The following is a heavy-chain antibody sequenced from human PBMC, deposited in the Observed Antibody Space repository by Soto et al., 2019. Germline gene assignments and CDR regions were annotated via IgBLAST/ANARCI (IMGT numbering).Heavy chain of an antibody. CDR1: GGSISSYY. Sequence: PSETLSLTCTVSGGSISSYYWSWIRQPPGKGLEWIGYIYYSGSTNYNPSLKSRVTISVDTSKNQFSLKLSSVTAADTAVYYCARMTGDWYSDLWGRGTLVTVSS. J-gene: IGHJ2*01. CDR2: IYYSGST. CDR3: ARMTGDWYSDL. V-gene: IGHV4-59*01.